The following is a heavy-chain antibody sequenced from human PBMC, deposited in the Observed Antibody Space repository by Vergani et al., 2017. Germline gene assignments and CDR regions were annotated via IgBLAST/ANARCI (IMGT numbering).Heavy chain of an antibody. Sequence: EVQLLQSEGAVVQPGGSLRLSCVASGFPFSSHAMSWVRQGHGQGLEWVSSIKNTGDSTHYADSVKGRFTISRDNSKNTLYLQMNSLRFEDTAVYYCGRGSDNYNWGQGTLVTVSS. J-gene: IGHJ4*02. V-gene: IGHV3-23*01. CDR1: GFPFSSHA. CDR2: IKNTGDST. CDR3: GRGSDNYN. D-gene: IGHD5-24*01.